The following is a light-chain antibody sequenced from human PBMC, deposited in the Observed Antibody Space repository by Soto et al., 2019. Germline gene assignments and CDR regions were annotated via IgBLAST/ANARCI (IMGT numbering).Light chain of an antibody. CDR3: QSYDSSLSRV. J-gene: IGLJ2*01. Sequence: QPVLTQPPSVSGAPGQRVTISCTGSSPNIGAGYDVHWYQQLPGTAPKLLIYGNSNRPSGVPDRFSGSKSGTSASLAITGLQAEDEADYYCQSYDSSLSRVFGGGTKLTVL. CDR2: GNS. V-gene: IGLV1-40*01. CDR1: SPNIGAGYD.